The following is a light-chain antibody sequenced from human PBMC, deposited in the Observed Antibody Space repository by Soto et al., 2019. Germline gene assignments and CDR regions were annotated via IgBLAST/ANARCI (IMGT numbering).Light chain of an antibody. J-gene: IGKJ4*01. V-gene: IGKV2-28*01. CDR3: MHSIDTRT. CDR2: LGS. CDR1: RSLLHSNGYNY. Sequence: DIVMTQSPLSLPVTPGEPASISCRSSRSLLHSNGYNYLDWYLQKPGQSPQLLIYLGSTRASGVPDMFSGSGSGTDFTLKISRVEAEDVGVYYCMHSIDTRTFGGGTKVEIK.